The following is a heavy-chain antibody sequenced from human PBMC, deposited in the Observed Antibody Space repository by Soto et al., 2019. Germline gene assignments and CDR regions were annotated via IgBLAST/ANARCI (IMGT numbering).Heavy chain of an antibody. CDR1: GGSISSSSHY. D-gene: IGHD6-13*01. V-gene: IGHV4-39*01. Sequence: SETLSLTCTVSGGSISSSSHYWGWIRQPPGKGLEWIANIHYSGTTYYNPSLKSRITISVDTSKNQFSLKLSSVTAADTATYYCARPGGLAAAGTGWFDPWGQGTLVPVSS. CDR2: IHYSGTT. CDR3: ARPGGLAAAGTGWFDP. J-gene: IGHJ5*02.